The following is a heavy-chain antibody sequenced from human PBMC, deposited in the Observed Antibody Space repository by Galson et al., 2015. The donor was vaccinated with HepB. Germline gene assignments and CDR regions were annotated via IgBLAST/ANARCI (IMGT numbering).Heavy chain of an antibody. CDR3: ASVLYCSGGSCSEY. V-gene: IGHV3-30*04. CDR1: GFTFSSPA. Sequence: SLRLSCAASGFTFSSPAMHWVRQAQGKGLEWVAVISYDGSNKYYADSVKGRFTISRDNSKNTLYLQMNSLRAEDTAVYYCASVLYCSGGSCSEYWGQGTLVTVSS. J-gene: IGHJ4*02. CDR2: ISYDGSNK. D-gene: IGHD2-15*01.